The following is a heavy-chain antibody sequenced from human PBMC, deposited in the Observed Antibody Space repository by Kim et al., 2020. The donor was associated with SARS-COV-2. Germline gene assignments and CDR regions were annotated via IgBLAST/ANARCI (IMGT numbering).Heavy chain of an antibody. CDR2: IYSGGST. V-gene: IGHV3-66*01. CDR1: GFTFSSYY. Sequence: GGSLRLSCAASGFTFSSYYMSWVRQAPGKGLEWVSVIYSGGSTNYYAASVEGCSTSTRDTSKTPLHLLNSRIADETAAYYCARGNIAAEGAFDFGG. CDR3: ARGNIAAEGAFDF. D-gene: IGHD6-13*01. J-gene: IGHJ3*01.